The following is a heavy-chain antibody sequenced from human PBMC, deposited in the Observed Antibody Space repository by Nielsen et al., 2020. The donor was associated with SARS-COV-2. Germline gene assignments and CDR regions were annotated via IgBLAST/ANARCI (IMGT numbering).Heavy chain of an antibody. Sequence: WLRQPPGKGLEWIGEIYHSGSTNYNPSLKSRVTISVDKSKNQFSLKLSSVTAADTAVYYCARHHRCVVPAAGCYYYGMDVWGQGTTVTVSS. J-gene: IGHJ6*02. D-gene: IGHD2-2*01. CDR2: IYHSGST. CDR3: ARHHRCVVPAAGCYYYGMDV. V-gene: IGHV4-4*02.